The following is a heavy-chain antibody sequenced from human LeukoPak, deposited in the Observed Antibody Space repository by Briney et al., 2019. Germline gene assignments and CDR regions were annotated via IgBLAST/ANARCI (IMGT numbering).Heavy chain of an antibody. Sequence: SETLSLTCTVSGGSISNYYWSWIRQPPGKGLEWIGCIYYSESATYNPSLKSRVTISLDTSKNQFFLKLSSVTAADTAVYYCARKRSFDLWGQGTLVTVSS. J-gene: IGHJ4*02. V-gene: IGHV4-59*01. D-gene: IGHD3-9*01. CDR1: GGSISNYY. CDR2: IYYSESA. CDR3: ARKRSFDL.